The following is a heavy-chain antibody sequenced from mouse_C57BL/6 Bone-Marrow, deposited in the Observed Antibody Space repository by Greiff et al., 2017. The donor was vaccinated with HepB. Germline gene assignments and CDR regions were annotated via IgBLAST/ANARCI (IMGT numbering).Heavy chain of an antibody. V-gene: IGHV1-63*01. J-gene: IGHJ3*01. Sequence: QVHVKQSGAELVRPGTSVKMSCKASGYTFTNYWIGWAKQRPGHGLEWIGDIYPGGGYTNYNEKFKGKATLTADKSSSTAYMQFSSLTSEDSAIYYCARGNYYGSSSGWFAYWGQGTLVTVSA. CDR2: IYPGGGYT. CDR1: GYTFTNYW. CDR3: ARGNYYGSSSGWFAY. D-gene: IGHD1-1*01.